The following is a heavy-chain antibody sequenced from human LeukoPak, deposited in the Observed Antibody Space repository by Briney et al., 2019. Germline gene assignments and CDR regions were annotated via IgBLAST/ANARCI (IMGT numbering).Heavy chain of an antibody. J-gene: IGHJ4*02. CDR1: GFIFSNYW. CDR2: IKQDGSET. D-gene: IGHD5-18*01. Sequence: GGSLRLSCATSGFIFSNYWMSWVRQAPGKGLEWVANIKQDGSETYYVDSEKGRFTISRDNAKNSLYLQMNSLRAEDTAVYYCARDRWGYSYGGDWGQGILVTVSS. V-gene: IGHV3-7*01. CDR3: ARDRWGYSYGGD.